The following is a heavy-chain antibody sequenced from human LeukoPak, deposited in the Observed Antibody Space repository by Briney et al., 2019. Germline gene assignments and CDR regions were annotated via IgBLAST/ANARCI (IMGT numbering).Heavy chain of an antibody. V-gene: IGHV4-59*10. Sequence: SETLSLTCAVYGGSLSGYYWSWIRQPAGKGLEWIGRIYTSGSTNYNPSLKSRVTISVDTSKNQFSLKLSSVTAADTAVYYCAGRDGYNFSYDYWGQGTLVTVSS. CDR1: GGSLSGYY. CDR3: AGRDGYNFSYDY. J-gene: IGHJ4*02. CDR2: IYTSGST. D-gene: IGHD5-24*01.